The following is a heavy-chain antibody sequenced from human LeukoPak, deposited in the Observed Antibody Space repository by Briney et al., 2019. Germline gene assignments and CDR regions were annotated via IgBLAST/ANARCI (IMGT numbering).Heavy chain of an antibody. CDR3: SRESGAFSPFGY. V-gene: IGHV4-4*02. Sequence: PSETLSLTCGVSGGSISSTNWWSWVRQPPGQGLEWIGEISLSGLTNYNPSLKSRVTMSLDRSKNHLSLNLTSVTAADTAVYYCSRESGAFSPFGYWGQGTLVTVSS. J-gene: IGHJ4*02. CDR2: ISLSGLT. D-gene: IGHD1-26*01. CDR1: GGSISSTNW.